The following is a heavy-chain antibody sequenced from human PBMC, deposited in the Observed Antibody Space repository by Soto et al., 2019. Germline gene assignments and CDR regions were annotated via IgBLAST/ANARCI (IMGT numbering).Heavy chain of an antibody. CDR3: ARGTSRGAGYDGGIFDY. CDR2: INPSGGRV. V-gene: IGHV1-46*01. D-gene: IGHD6-19*01. Sequence: GASVKVSCKASGYTFTYYSMNWVRQAPGQGLEWMGIINPSGGRVNFAQKFQGRLTMTSDTSTSTVYMELSSLRSEDTAVYYCARGTSRGAGYDGGIFDYWGQGTLVTVSS. CDR1: GYTFTYYS. J-gene: IGHJ4*02.